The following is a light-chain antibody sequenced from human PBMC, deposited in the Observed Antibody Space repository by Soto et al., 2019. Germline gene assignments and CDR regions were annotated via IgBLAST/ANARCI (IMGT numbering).Light chain of an antibody. J-gene: IGLJ1*01. CDR3: YTYAGGSTYL. Sequence: QSVLTQPASVSGSPGQSITISCTETSSDVGSYSLLSWYQHHPGKAPKLIIYEDIKGPSGVSNRFSGSKSGNTASLRISGLQAEDEADYYCYTYAGGSTYLFGTGTKVTVL. V-gene: IGLV2-23*01. CDR1: SSDVGSYSL. CDR2: EDI.